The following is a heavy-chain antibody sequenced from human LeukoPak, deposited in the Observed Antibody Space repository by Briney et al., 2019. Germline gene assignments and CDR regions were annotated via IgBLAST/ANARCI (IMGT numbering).Heavy chain of an antibody. CDR2: INAGNGNT. D-gene: IGHD4-17*01. J-gene: IGHJ3*02. CDR1: GYTFTSYA. V-gene: IGHV1-3*01. Sequence: ASVKVSCKASGYTFTSYAMHWVRQAPGQRLEWMGWINAGNGNTKYSQKFQGRVTITRDRSASTAYMELSSLRSEDTAVYYCAINYGDYFWDAFDIWGQGTMVTVSS. CDR3: AINYGDYFWDAFDI.